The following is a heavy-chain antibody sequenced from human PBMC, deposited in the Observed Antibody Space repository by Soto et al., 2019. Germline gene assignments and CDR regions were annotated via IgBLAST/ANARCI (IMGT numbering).Heavy chain of an antibody. CDR3: ARGRVVIKYNWFDP. V-gene: IGHV4-34*01. CDR1: GGSFSGYY. CDR2: INHSGST. Sequence: PSETLSLTCAVYGGSFSGYYWSWIRQPPGKGLEWIGEINHSGSTNYNPSLKSRVTISVDTSKNQFSLKLSSVTAADTAVYYCARGRVVIKYNWFDPWGQGTLVTV. J-gene: IGHJ5*02. D-gene: IGHD3-3*01.